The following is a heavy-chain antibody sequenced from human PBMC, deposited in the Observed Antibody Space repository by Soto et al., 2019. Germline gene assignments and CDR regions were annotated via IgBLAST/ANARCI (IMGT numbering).Heavy chain of an antibody. J-gene: IGHJ6*02. CDR2: IYGGGST. CDR1: GFTVSSNY. V-gene: IGHV3-53*01. Sequence: PGGSLRLSCAASGFTVSSNYMSWVRQAPGKGLEWVSVIYGGGSTYYADSVEGRFTISRDNSKNTLYLQMNSLRAEDTAVYYCARERRGYYYYGMDVWGQGTTVTVSS. CDR3: ARERRGYYYYGMDV.